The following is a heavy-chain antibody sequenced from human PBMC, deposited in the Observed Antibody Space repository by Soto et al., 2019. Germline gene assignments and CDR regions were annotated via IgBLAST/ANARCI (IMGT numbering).Heavy chain of an antibody. CDR2: IYYSGST. V-gene: IGHV4-61*01. Sequence: SETLSLTCTVSGGSVSSGSYYWSWIRQPPGKGLEWIGYIYYSGSTNYNPSLKSRVTISVDTSKNQFSLKLSSVTAADTAVYYCARASGITVTTPPLFDYWGQGTLVTVSS. D-gene: IGHD4-17*01. CDR1: GGSVSSGSYY. J-gene: IGHJ4*02. CDR3: ARASGITVTTPPLFDY.